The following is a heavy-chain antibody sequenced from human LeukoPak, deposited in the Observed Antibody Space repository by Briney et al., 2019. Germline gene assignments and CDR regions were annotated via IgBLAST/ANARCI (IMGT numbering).Heavy chain of an antibody. CDR1: GGSISSYY. CDR2: IYTSGST. J-gene: IGHJ4*02. Sequence: PSETLSLTCTVSGGSISSYYWSWIRQPAGKGLEWIGRIYTSGSTNYNPSLKSRVTMSVDTSKNQFSLKLSSVTAADTAVYYCARDREIGYCSSTSCPIPFDYWGQGTLVTVSS. V-gene: IGHV4-4*07. CDR3: ARDREIGYCSSTSCPIPFDY. D-gene: IGHD2-2*01.